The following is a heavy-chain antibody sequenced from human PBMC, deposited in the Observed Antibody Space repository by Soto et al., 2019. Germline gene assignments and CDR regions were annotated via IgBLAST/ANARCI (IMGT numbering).Heavy chain of an antibody. D-gene: IGHD3-9*01. J-gene: IGHJ6*02. CDR2: INSDGSST. Sequence: GSLRLSCAASGFTFSSYWMHWVRQAPGKGLVWVSRINSDGSSTSYADSVKGRFTISRDNAKNTLYLQMNSLRAEDTAVYYCAREYYDILTGEYYYGMDVWGQGTTVTVSS. CDR3: AREYYDILTGEYYYGMDV. CDR1: GFTFSSYW. V-gene: IGHV3-74*01.